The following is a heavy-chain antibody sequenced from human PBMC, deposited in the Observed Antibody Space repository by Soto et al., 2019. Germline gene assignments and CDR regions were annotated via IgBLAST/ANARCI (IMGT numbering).Heavy chain of an antibody. Sequence: SGPTLVNPTETLTLTCTVSGFSLSNARMGVSWIRQPPGKALEWLAHIFSNDEKSYSTSLKSRLTISKEISESQVVLTMTNVDPVDTATYYCSQMPAAFSDFYYFCGQRTLVTVSS. CDR1: GFSLSNARMG. CDR2: IFSNDEK. D-gene: IGHD2-21*01. J-gene: IGHJ4*02. V-gene: IGHV2-26*01. CDR3: SQMPAAFSDFYYF.